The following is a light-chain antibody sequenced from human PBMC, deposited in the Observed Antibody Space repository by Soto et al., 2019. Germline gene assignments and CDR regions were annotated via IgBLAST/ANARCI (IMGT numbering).Light chain of an antibody. V-gene: IGKV2-24*01. CDR2: KVS. Sequence: DIVMTQTPLSSPVTLGQPASISCRSSQSLEDTDGNTYLSWLQQRPGQPPRLLIYKVSRRLSGVPDRFSGSGAETDFTLKISRVEPEDVGVYYCMQATQFPRTFGQGTKVEIK. CDR3: MQATQFPRT. CDR1: QSLEDTDGNTY. J-gene: IGKJ1*01.